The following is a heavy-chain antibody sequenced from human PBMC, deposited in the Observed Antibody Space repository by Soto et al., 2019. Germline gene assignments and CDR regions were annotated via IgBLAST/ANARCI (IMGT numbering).Heavy chain of an antibody. D-gene: IGHD5-12*01. J-gene: IGHJ4*02. V-gene: IGHV4-30-2*05. CDR1: GGYISGGYYS. Sequence: SETLSLTCAVSGGYISGGYYSWSWIRQPPGKGLEWIGYIYYSGSTYYNPSLKSRVTISVDTSKNQFSLKLSSVTAADTAVYYCARVPRDGYNHFDYWGQGTLVTVSS. CDR3: ARVPRDGYNHFDY. CDR2: IYYSGST.